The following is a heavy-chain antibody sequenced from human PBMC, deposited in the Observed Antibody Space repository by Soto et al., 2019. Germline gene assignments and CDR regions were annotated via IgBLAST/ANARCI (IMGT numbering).Heavy chain of an antibody. V-gene: IGHV1-18*01. D-gene: IGHD4-17*01. CDR3: ARDLGYSDFDVQY. CDR1: GYTFTNSG. CDR2: IRVNNGDT. J-gene: IGHJ4*02. Sequence: HVQLVQSGAEVKKPGASVKVSCKASGYTFTNSGFSWERQAPEQGLEWVGWIRVNNGDTHYAQKLQGRVTMTTDTSTSTAFMELRSLRSDDTAVYYCARDLGYSDFDVQYWGQRTLITVSS.